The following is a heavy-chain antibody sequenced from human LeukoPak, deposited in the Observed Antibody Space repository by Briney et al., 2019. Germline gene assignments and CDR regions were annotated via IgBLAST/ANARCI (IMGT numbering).Heavy chain of an antibody. CDR1: GFTFSSYW. D-gene: IGHD4-11*01. V-gene: IGHV3-7*01. CDR2: IKQDGSEK. CDR3: ARRATVTTYYYYGMDV. J-gene: IGHJ6*02. Sequence: GGSLRLSCAASGFTFSSYWMSWVRQAPGEGLEWVANIKQDGSEKYYVDSVKGRFTISRDNAKNSLYLQMNSLRAEDTAVYYCARRATVTTYYYYGMDVWGQGTTVTVSS.